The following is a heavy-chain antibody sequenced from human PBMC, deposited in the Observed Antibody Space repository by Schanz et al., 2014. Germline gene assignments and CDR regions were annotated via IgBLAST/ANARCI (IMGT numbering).Heavy chain of an antibody. CDR2: IGPASDP. CDR1: GFTFSNYD. V-gene: IGHV3-13*05. Sequence: EVQLVESGGGLVQPGGSLRLSCAASGFTFSNYDMHWVRQAIGKGLEWVSGIGPASDPYYAGSVKGRFTISRDDAKNSLYLQMNSLRAEDTALYYCAKDRQNRVNRVGYYYGMDVWGQGTTVTVSS. CDR3: AKDRQNRVNRVGYYYGMDV. J-gene: IGHJ6*02. D-gene: IGHD3-16*01.